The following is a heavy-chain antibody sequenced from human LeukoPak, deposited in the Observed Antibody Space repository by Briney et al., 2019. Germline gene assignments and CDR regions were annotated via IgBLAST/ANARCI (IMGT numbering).Heavy chain of an antibody. D-gene: IGHD6-6*01. V-gene: IGHV4-61*02. CDR1: GDSISSGDYY. CDR2: ISSSGST. J-gene: IGHJ4*02. CDR3: ARGDTVAARPGRFDY. Sequence: PSETLSLTCTVSGDSISSGDYYWSWIRQPAGKGLEWIGRISSSGSTNYNPSLKSRLTISVDTSKNQFSLKLSSVTAADTAVYYCARGDTVAARPGRFDYWGQGTLVTVSS.